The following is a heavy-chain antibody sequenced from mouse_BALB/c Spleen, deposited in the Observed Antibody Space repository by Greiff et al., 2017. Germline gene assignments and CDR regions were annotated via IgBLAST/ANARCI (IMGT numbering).Heavy chain of an antibody. CDR1: GYTFTDYV. D-gene: IGHD2-10*02. CDR3: ARSDMYGNYPYAIDY. J-gene: IGHJ4*01. Sequence: QVQLQQSGPELVKPGASVTMSCKASGYTFTDYVISWVKQRTGQGLEWIGEFYPGSGSTYYNEKFKGKATLTADKSSNTAYMQLSSLTSEDSAVYFCARSDMYGNYPYAIDYWGQGTSVTVSS. CDR2: FYPGSGST. V-gene: IGHV1-81*01.